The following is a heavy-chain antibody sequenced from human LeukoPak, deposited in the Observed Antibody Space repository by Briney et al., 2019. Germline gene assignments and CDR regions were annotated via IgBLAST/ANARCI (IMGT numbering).Heavy chain of an antibody. J-gene: IGHJ4*02. CDR3: ARGRYGWLPFDY. Sequence: PSETLSLTCTVSGGSISSSTSYWGWIRQPPGKGLEWIGYIYYSGSTNYNPSLKSRVTISVDTSKNQFTLKLSSVTAADTAVYYCARGRYGWLPFDYWGQGTLVTVSS. CDR1: GGSISSSTSY. D-gene: IGHD3-16*01. CDR2: IYYSGST. V-gene: IGHV4-61*05.